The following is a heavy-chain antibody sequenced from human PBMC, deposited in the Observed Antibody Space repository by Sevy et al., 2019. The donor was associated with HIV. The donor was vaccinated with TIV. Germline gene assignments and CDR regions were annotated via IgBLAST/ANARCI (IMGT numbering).Heavy chain of an antibody. CDR1: GFTFSSYA. V-gene: IGHV3-23*01. Sequence: GGSLRLSCAASGFTFSSYAMSWVRQAPGKGLEWVSAISGSGGRTYYADSVKGQFTISRDNSKNTLYLKMNSLRAEDRAVYYCAKIHVLRFLVWLSNRDFDYWGHGTLVTVSS. J-gene: IGHJ4*01. D-gene: IGHD3-3*01. CDR3: AKIHVLRFLVWLSNRDFDY. CDR2: ISGSGGRT.